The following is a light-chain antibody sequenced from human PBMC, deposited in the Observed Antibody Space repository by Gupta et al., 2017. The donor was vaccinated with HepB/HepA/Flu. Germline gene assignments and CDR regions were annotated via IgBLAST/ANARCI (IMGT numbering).Light chain of an antibody. CDR1: ALPKQY. CDR3: QSADSSGTYRDVV. J-gene: IGLJ2*01. Sequence: SYELTQPPAGSVSPCKTAKITCSGDALPKQYASWYQQKPGQAPVLVIYKDSERPAGIPERFSDSSSGTTVTLTISGVQAEDEADYYCQSADSSGTYRDVVFGGGTKLTVL. V-gene: IGLV3-25*03. CDR2: KDS.